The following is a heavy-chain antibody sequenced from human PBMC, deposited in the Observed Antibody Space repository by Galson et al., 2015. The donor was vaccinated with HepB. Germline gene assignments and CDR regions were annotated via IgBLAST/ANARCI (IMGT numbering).Heavy chain of an antibody. CDR2: ISSSSSYI. Sequence: SLRLSCAASGFTFSNYAMSWVRQAPGKGLEWVSSISSSSSYIYYADSVKGRFTISRDNAKNSLYLQMNSLRAEDTAVYYCARPKITISNTGFDYWGQGTLVTVSS. D-gene: IGHD3-3*01. J-gene: IGHJ4*02. V-gene: IGHV3-21*01. CDR3: ARPKITISNTGFDY. CDR1: GFTFSNYA.